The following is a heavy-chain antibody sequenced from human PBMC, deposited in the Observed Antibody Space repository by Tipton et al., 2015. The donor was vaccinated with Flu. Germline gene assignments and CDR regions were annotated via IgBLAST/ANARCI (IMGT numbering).Heavy chain of an antibody. CDR1: GYSISSGYY. V-gene: IGHV4-38-2*02. D-gene: IGHD2-2*01. Sequence: TLSLTCAVSGYSISSGYYWGWIRQPPGKGLEWIGSIYHSGNPYYNPSLKSRVTISVDTSKNQFSLKLTSVTAADTAVYYCARDRWEYARGFDSWGQGTLVTVSP. J-gene: IGHJ4*02. CDR3: ARDRWEYARGFDS. CDR2: IYHSGNP.